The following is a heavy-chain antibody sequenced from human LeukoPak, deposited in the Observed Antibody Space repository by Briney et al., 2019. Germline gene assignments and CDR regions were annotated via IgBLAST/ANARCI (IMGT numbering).Heavy chain of an antibody. J-gene: IGHJ4*02. D-gene: IGHD3-9*01. V-gene: IGHV4-59*13. CDR1: GGSISSYY. Sequence: SETLSLTCTVSGGSISSYYWSWIRQPPGTGLEWIGYIYYSGSTNYNPSLKSRVTISVDTSKNQFSLKLSSVTAADTAVYYCARVLIDWLTIAFDYWGQGTLVTVSS. CDR3: ARVLIDWLTIAFDY. CDR2: IYYSGST.